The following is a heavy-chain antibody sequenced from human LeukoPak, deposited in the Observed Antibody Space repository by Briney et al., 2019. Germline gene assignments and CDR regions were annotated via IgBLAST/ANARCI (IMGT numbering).Heavy chain of an antibody. CDR3: AKARATSPLGYFDY. CDR2: IRQDGGEK. Sequence: PGGSLRLSCAASGFTFSSYWMSWVRQAPGKGLEWVASIRQDGGEKYYVSSEKGLFIISRDNSKTPLYLQMSSRTAEATAVYYCAKARATSPLGYFDYWGQGTLVTVSS. V-gene: IGHV3-7*01. D-gene: IGHD1-26*01. CDR1: GFTFSSYW. J-gene: IGHJ4*02.